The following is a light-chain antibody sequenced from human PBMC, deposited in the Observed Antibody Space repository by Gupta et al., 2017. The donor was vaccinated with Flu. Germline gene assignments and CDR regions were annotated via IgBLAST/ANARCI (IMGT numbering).Light chain of an antibody. CDR1: QNIDTD. Sequence: DIQLTQAPPSLSASVGDRVTITCRASQNIDTDLSWCQQKPGGAPRLLISGASTLRSRVPSRFIGSGSGTAFTLTISSLQPEDLGIYFCQQAYTFPYVFGQGTKVEIK. J-gene: IGKJ2*01. V-gene: IGKV1-39*01. CDR3: QQAYTFPYV. CDR2: GAS.